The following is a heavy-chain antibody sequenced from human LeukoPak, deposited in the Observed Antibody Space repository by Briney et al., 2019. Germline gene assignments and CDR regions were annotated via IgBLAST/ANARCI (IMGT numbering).Heavy chain of an antibody. CDR3: ARGLWFGELLGGYYYYIDV. Sequence: SQTLSLTCAISGDSVSSNSAAWNWIRPSPSRGLEWLGRTYYRSKWFNDYAVSVRGRITINPDTSKNQFSLQLNSVTPEDTAVYYCARGLWFGELLGGYYYYIDVWGKGTTVTVSS. V-gene: IGHV6-1*01. CDR2: TYYRSKWFN. D-gene: IGHD3-10*01. J-gene: IGHJ6*03. CDR1: GDSVSSNSAA.